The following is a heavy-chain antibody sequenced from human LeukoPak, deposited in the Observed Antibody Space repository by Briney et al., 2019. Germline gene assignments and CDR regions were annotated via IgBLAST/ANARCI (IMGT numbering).Heavy chain of an antibody. Sequence: ASVKVSCKASGYRFTSYGISWVRQAPGQGLEWMGGIIPIFGTANYAQKFQGRVTITADESTSTAYMELSSLRSEDTAVYYCAREVGATRAGDYWGQGTLVTVSS. CDR1: GYRFTSYG. CDR2: IIPIFGTA. V-gene: IGHV1-69*13. CDR3: AREVGATRAGDY. D-gene: IGHD1-26*01. J-gene: IGHJ4*02.